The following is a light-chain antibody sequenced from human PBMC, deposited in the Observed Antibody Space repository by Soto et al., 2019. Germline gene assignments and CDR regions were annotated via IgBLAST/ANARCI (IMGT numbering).Light chain of an antibody. Sequence: ITKSPAXLSICRLDRVTYSFRESQGVSRKLEWYQNKQGKDXRXXXSGESNGETGIHARLRGSGSGNEFNINISSMQSEDCEIYYCQEDNKLLITFGGGTKVDI. CDR3: QEDNKLLIT. CDR1: QGVSRK. J-gene: IGKJ4*01. CDR2: GES. V-gene: IGKV3-15*01.